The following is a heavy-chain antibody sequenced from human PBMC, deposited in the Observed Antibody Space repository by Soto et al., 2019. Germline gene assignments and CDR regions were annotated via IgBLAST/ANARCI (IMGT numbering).Heavy chain of an antibody. CDR3: ANVKTVEGSFYDFWRGYYYYFDY. J-gene: IGHJ4*02. CDR1: EFTFSSYA. CDR2: ISGSGGRT. Sequence: AGSLRLSCTASEFTFSSYAMSWVLQTPFKWLELVSAISGSGGRTYYADSVKGRFTISRDNSKNTLYLQMNSLRAEDTAVYYCANVKTVEGSFYDFWRGYYYYFDYWGQGTLVTVSS. V-gene: IGHV3-23*01. D-gene: IGHD3-3*01.